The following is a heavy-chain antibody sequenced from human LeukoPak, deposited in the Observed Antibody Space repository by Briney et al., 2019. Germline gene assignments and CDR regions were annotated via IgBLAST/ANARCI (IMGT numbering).Heavy chain of an antibody. V-gene: IGHV3-23*01. CDR3: AKETWEYCSSSSCPNWLDP. CDR1: GFTFSSYA. CDR2: VSASGGST. D-gene: IGHD2-2*01. Sequence: GGSLRLSCAASGFTFSSYAMSWVRQAPGKGLEWVSAVSASGGSTYYADSVKGRFTISRDNSKNTLHLQMNSLRAEDTAVYHCAKETWEYCSSSSCPNWLDPWGQGTLVTVSS. J-gene: IGHJ5*02.